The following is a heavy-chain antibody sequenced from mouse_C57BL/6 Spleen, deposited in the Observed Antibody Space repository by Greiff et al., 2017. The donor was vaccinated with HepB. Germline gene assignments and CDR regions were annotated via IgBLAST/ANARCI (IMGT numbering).Heavy chain of an antibody. Sequence: VQLKESVAELVRPWASVKLSCTASGFNIKNSYMHWVKQRPEQGLEWIGRIDPDNGNTKYAPKFKGKATITADTSSNTAYLQLSSRTSEDTAIYCCARGLRRGYFDYWGQGTTLTVSS. CDR3: ARGLRRGYFDY. V-gene: IGHV14-3*01. CDR1: GFNIKNSY. J-gene: IGHJ2*01. CDR2: IDPDNGNT.